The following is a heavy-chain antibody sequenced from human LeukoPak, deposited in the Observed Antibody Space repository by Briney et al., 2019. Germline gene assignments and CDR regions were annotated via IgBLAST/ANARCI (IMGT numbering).Heavy chain of an antibody. CDR2: IYYSGST. CDR1: GGSISSYY. V-gene: IGHV4-59*01. CDR3: ARPAAGAFDI. Sequence: SGTLSLTCTVSGGSISSYYWSWIRQPPGKGLEWIGYIYYSGSTNYNPSLKSRVTISVDTSKNQFSLKLSSVTAADTAVYYCARPAAGAFDIWGQGTMVTVSS. J-gene: IGHJ3*02.